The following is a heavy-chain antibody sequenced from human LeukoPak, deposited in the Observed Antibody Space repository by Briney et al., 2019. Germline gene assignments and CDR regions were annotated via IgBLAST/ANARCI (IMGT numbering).Heavy chain of an antibody. V-gene: IGHV4-59*01. CDR2: IYYSGST. J-gene: IGHJ4*02. CDR1: GGSISSYY. D-gene: IGHD3-22*01. CDR3: ARRSKYYYDSSGYFFDY. Sequence: PSETLSLTCTVSGGSISSYYWSWIRQPPGKGLEWIGYIYYSGSTNYNPSLKSRVTISVDTSKNQFSLKLSSVTAADTAVYYCARRSKYYYDSSGYFFDYWGQGTLVTVSS.